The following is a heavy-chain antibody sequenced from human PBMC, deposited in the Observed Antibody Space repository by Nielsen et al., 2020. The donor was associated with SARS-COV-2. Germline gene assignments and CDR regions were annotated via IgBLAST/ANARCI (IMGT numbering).Heavy chain of an antibody. J-gene: IGHJ5*02. CDR2: IYPGDSDT. V-gene: IGHV5-51*01. CDR1: GSSFTSYW. Sequence: GGSLRLSCKGSGSSFTSYWIGWVRQMPGKGLEWMGIIYPGDSDTRYSPSFQGQVTISADKSISTAYLQWSSLKASDTAMYYCARLPEKIVVVPAAPFDPWGQGTLVTVPS. D-gene: IGHD2-2*01. CDR3: ARLPEKIVVVPAAPFDP.